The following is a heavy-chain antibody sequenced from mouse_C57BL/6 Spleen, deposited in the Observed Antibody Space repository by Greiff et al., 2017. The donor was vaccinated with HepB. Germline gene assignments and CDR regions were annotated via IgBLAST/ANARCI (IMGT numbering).Heavy chain of an antibody. J-gene: IGHJ2*01. CDR2: IDPSDSYT. CDR3: ARGDLLLDY. V-gene: IGHV1-50*01. CDR1: GYTFTSYW. Sequence: QVQLQQSGAELVKPGASVKLSCKASGYTFTSYWMQWVKQRPGQGLEWIGEIDPSDSYTNYNQKFKGKATLTVDTSSSTAYMQLSSLTSEDSAVYYCARGDLLLDYWGQGTTLTVSS. D-gene: IGHD2-1*01.